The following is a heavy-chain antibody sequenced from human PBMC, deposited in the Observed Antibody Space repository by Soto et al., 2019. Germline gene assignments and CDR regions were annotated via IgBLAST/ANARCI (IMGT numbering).Heavy chain of an antibody. J-gene: IGHJ4*02. CDR2: INHSGST. CDR3: ARGPDYVWGSYRPGRYYFDY. CDR1: GGSFSGYY. V-gene: IGHV4-34*01. Sequence: QVQLQQWGAGLLKPSETLSLTCAVYGGSFSGYYWSWIRQPPGKGLEWIGEINHSGSTNYNPSLKSRVTISVDTSKNQFSRKLSSVTAADTAVYYCARGPDYVWGSYRPGRYYFDYWGQGTLVTVSS. D-gene: IGHD3-16*01.